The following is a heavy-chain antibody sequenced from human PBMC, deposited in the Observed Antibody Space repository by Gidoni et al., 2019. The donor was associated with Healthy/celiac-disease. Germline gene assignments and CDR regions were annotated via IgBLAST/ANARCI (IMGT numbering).Heavy chain of an antibody. CDR1: GYSFPSYW. J-gene: IGHJ5*02. CDR3: ARHAVVRSRWGGFDP. CDR2: IYPGDSDT. V-gene: IGHV5-51*01. Sequence: EVQLVQSGAEVKKPGESLKISCKGSGYSFPSYWIGWVRQMPGKGLEWMGIIYPGDSDTRYSPSFQGQVTISADKSISTAYLQWSSLKASDTAMYYCARHAVVRSRWGGFDPWGQGTLVTVSS. D-gene: IGHD2-15*01.